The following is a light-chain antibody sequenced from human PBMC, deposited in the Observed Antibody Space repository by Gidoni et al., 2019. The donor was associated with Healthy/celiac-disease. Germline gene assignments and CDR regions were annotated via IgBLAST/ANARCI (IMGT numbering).Light chain of an antibody. CDR2: GAS. V-gene: IGKV3-20*01. CDR3: QQYGSSPLT. J-gene: IGKJ4*01. Sequence: ELVLTQSPGTLSLSPGERATISCRASQSVSSSYLAWYQQKHGQAPRLLIYGASSRATGIPDRFSGSGSGTDFTLTISRLEPEDFAVYYCQQYGSSPLTFGGXTKVEIK. CDR1: QSVSSSY.